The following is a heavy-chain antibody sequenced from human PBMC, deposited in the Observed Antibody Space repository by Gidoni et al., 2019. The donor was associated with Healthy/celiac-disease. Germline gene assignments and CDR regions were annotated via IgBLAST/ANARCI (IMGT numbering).Heavy chain of an antibody. V-gene: IGHV1-2*04. CDR2: INPNSGGT. Sequence: SGAEVKKPGASVKVSCKASGYTFTGYYMHWVRQAPGQGLEWMGWINPNSGGTNYAQKFQGWVTMTRDTSISTAYMELSRLRSDDTAVYYCARDLSTQTYYDCWSGYYTGNWFDPWGQGTLGTVSS. CDR1: GYTFTGYY. J-gene: IGHJ5*02. CDR3: ARDLSTQTYYDCWSGYYTGNWFDP. D-gene: IGHD3-3*01.